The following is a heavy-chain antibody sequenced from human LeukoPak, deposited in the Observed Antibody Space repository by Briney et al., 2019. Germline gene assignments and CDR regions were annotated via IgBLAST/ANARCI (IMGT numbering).Heavy chain of an antibody. CDR1: GYTFTSYG. V-gene: IGHV1-18*01. CDR3: ARDDPDYGSGSYSKPFDY. Sequence: GASVTVSCKASGYTFTSYGISWVRQAPGQGLEWMGWISAYNGNTNYAQKLQGRVTMTTDTSTSTAYMELRSLRSDDTAVYYCARDDPDYGSGSYSKPFDYWGQGTLVTVSS. D-gene: IGHD3-10*01. CDR2: ISAYNGNT. J-gene: IGHJ4*02.